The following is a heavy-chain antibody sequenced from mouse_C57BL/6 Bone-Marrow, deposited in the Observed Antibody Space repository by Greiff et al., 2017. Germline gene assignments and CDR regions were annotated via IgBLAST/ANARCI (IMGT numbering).Heavy chain of an antibody. Sequence: EVKVVESEGGLVQPGSSMKLSCTASGFTFSDYYMAWVRQVPEKGLEWVANINYDGSSTYYLDSLKSRFIISRDNAKNILYLQMSSLKSEDTATYYCAREDMPGWWGFAYWGQGTLVTVSA. CDR2: INYDGSST. J-gene: IGHJ3*01. D-gene: IGHD1-1*02. CDR1: GFTFSDYY. V-gene: IGHV5-16*01. CDR3: AREDMPGWWGFAY.